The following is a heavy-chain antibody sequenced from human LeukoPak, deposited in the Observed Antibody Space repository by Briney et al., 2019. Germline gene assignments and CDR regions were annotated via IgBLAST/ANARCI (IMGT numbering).Heavy chain of an antibody. D-gene: IGHD1-1*01. CDR3: ARRLKISQGGTTDY. J-gene: IGHJ4*02. CDR2: IYPGDSDT. Sequence: GESLKISCKSSGYGFTSYWIGWVRQMPGKGLEWMGIIYPGDSDTIYSPSFQGQVTISADRSITTAYLQWSSLKASDTAIYYCARRLKISQGGTTDYWGQGTLITVSS. V-gene: IGHV5-51*01. CDR1: GYGFTSYW.